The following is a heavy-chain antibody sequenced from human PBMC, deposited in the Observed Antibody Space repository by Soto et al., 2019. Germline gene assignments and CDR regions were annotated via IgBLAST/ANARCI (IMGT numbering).Heavy chain of an antibody. CDR3: ARDDDYNFYYFDF. CDR2: IWRDGGNK. J-gene: IGHJ4*02. V-gene: IGHV3-33*01. D-gene: IGHD1-1*01. Sequence: WVPLSLSCAVSGFSISSCAMHRVRKDPGKGLEWVAVIWRDGGNKYYADSVKGRFTISRDNTKNTLWLQMNSLRAEDMAVYYFARDDDYNFYYFDFRGQGTPVTVSS. CDR1: GFSISSCA.